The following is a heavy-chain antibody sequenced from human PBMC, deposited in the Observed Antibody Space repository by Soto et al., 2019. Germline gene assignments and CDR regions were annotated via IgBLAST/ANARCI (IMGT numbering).Heavy chain of an antibody. V-gene: IGHV4-34*01. CDR1: GGSFSGYY. Sequence: QVQLQQWGAGLLKPSETLFLTCAVYGGSFSGYYWSWIRQPPGKGLEWIGEINHSGSTNYNPSLKSRVTISVDTSKNQFSLKLSSVTAADTAVYYCARGPKQWLVLEGAFDIWGQGTMVTVSS. J-gene: IGHJ3*02. D-gene: IGHD6-19*01. CDR3: ARGPKQWLVLEGAFDI. CDR2: INHSGST.